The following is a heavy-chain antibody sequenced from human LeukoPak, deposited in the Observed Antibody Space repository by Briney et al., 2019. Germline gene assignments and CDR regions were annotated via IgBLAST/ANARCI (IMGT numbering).Heavy chain of an antibody. CDR1: GGSISSGGYY. Sequence: SETLSLTCTVSGGSISSGGYYWSWIRQHPGKGLEWIGYIYYSGSTYYNPSLKSRVTISVDTSKNQFSLKLSSVTAADTAVYYCARVRGYIVDYWGQGTLVTVSS. CDR3: ARVRGYIVDY. V-gene: IGHV4-31*03. J-gene: IGHJ4*02. CDR2: IYYSGST. D-gene: IGHD5-12*01.